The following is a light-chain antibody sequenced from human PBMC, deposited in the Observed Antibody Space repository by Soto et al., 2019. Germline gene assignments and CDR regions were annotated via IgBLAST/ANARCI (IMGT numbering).Light chain of an antibody. CDR3: QQYNNWPPRT. Sequence: EIMMTQSPATLSVSPGERATLSCRASQSVSSNLAWYQQKPGQAPMLLIYGASTRATGIPARFSGSGSGTEFTLTISSLQSEDFAVYYCQQYNNWPPRTFGQGTKVDIK. CDR1: QSVSSN. J-gene: IGKJ1*01. V-gene: IGKV3-15*01. CDR2: GAS.